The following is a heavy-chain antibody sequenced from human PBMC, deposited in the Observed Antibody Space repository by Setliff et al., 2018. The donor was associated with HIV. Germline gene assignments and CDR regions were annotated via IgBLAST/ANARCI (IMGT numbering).Heavy chain of an antibody. CDR2: INTNTGNP. CDR1: GNNFTTYA. Sequence: ASVKVSCKASGNNFTTYAINWVRQAPGQGLEWMGWINTNTGNPTYAPGFTGRFVFSLDTSVSTAYLQISSLKAEDTVVYYCARGALVPAAIGAYYYYMDVWGKGTTVTVSS. V-gene: IGHV7-4-1*02. J-gene: IGHJ6*03. CDR3: ARGALVPAAIGAYYYYMDV. D-gene: IGHD2-2*01.